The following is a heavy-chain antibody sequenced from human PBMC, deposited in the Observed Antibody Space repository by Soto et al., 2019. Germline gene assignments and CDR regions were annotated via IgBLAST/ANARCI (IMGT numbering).Heavy chain of an antibody. CDR2: ITPIFGTA. CDR1: GGTFSSYA. D-gene: IGHD3-10*01. V-gene: IGHV1-69*13. CDR3: ARGGSITNNYFDY. J-gene: IGHJ4*02. Sequence: SVKVSCKASGGTFSSYAISWVRQAPGQGLEWMGGITPIFGTANYAQKFQGRVTITADESTSTAYMELSSLRSEDTAVYYCARGGSITNNYFDYWGQGTLVTVSS.